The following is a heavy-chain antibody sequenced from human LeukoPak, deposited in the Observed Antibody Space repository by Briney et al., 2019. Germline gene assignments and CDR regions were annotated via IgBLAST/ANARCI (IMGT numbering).Heavy chain of an antibody. V-gene: IGHV4-59*01. Sequence: SETLSLTCTVSGGSISSYYWSWIRQPPGKGLEWIGYIYYSGSTNYNPSLKSRVTISVDTSKRQFSLKLSSVTAADTAMYYCTRDVGSAGFDSWGQGTLVTVSS. J-gene: IGHJ4*02. D-gene: IGHD6-13*01. CDR3: TRDVGSAGFDS. CDR1: GGSISSYY. CDR2: IYYSGST.